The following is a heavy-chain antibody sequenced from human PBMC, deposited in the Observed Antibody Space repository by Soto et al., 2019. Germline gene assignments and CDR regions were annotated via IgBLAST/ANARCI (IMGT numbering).Heavy chain of an antibody. J-gene: IGHJ6*02. CDR3: ARDRVFNTQLYDYGMDV. CDR1: GGSISSGDYY. Sequence: QVQLQESGPGLVKPSQTLSLTCTVSGGSISSGDYYWSWIRHHPGKGLEWIGFISYSGSTYYNPSLKSPFTISVDKSKNQFSLRLSSVTAADTAVYYCARDRVFNTQLYDYGMDVWGQGTKVTVSS. CDR2: ISYSGST. V-gene: IGHV4-31*01. D-gene: IGHD1-1*01.